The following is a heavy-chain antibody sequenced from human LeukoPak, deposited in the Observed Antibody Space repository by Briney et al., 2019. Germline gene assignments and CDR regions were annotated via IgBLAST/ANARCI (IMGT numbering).Heavy chain of an antibody. Sequence: SQTLSLTCTVSGGSINSGGYYWSWIRQHPGKGLEWIGYIYYSGSTYYNPSLKSRVTISVDTSKNQFSLKLSSVTAADTAVYYCARCGSDRVFDYWGQGTLVTVSS. CDR2: IYYSGST. D-gene: IGHD1-14*01. CDR3: ARCGSDRVFDY. V-gene: IGHV4-31*03. J-gene: IGHJ4*02. CDR1: GGSINSGGYY.